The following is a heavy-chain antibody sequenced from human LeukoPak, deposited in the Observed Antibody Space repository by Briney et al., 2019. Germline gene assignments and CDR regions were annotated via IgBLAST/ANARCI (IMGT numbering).Heavy chain of an antibody. D-gene: IGHD5-18*01. CDR2: IKQNGSET. CDR1: GFTFSGYW. V-gene: IGHV3-7*01. CDR3: ARWANSIDY. J-gene: IGHJ4*02. Sequence: GGSLRLSCAASGFTFSGYWMSWVRQAPGKGLEWVANIKQNGSETFYADSVRGRFTISRDNAKNSQYLQMNSLRVEDTAVYYCARWANSIDYWGQGTLVTVSS.